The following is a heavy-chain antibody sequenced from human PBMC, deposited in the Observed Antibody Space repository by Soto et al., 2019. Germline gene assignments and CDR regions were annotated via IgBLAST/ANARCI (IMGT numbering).Heavy chain of an antibody. CDR3: VKEDTYYYDSSGLPPAFDI. D-gene: IGHD3-22*01. Sequence: GGSLRLSCAASGFTFSSYAMNWVRQAPGKGLKWVAVISYDGSNKYYADSVKGRFTISRDNSKNTLYLQMNSLRAEDTAVYYCVKEDTYYYDSSGLPPAFDIWGQGTTVTVSS. V-gene: IGHV3-30*18. CDR2: ISYDGSNK. J-gene: IGHJ3*02. CDR1: GFTFSSYA.